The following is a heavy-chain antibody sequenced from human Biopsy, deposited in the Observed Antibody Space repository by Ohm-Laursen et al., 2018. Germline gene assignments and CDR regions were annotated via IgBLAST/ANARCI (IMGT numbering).Heavy chain of an antibody. CDR1: DGSISNIINY. J-gene: IGHJ4*02. CDR3: ARHSFGSGRDF. D-gene: IGHD3-10*01. V-gene: IGHV4-39*01. CDR2: IYHTGIT. Sequence: PGTLSLTCTVTDGSISNIINYWGWIRQPLGKGLEWLGSIYHTGITDYNPSLKSRVTISVDTSNTQFSPKLSSLTAADTAVYYCARHSFGSGRDFWGQGTLVTVSS.